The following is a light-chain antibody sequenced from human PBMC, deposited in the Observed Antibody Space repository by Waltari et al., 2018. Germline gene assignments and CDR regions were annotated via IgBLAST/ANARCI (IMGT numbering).Light chain of an antibody. Sequence: ELVMTQSPATLSVSPGERASLSCRASQSASTSLAWYQQKPGQAPRLLIYRASTRAAGTPDRFSGSGSGTEFTLTISSLQSEDSAIYYCQQYNIWPWTFGQGTKVDIK. V-gene: IGKV3-15*01. CDR2: RAS. J-gene: IGKJ1*01. CDR1: QSASTS. CDR3: QQYNIWPWT.